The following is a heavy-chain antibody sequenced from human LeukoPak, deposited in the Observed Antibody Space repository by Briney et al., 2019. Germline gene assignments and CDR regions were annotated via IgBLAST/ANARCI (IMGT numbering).Heavy chain of an antibody. V-gene: IGHV3-23*01. D-gene: IGHD6-19*01. J-gene: IGHJ4*02. Sequence: GGSLRLSCAASGFTFSSYAMSWVRQAPGKGLEWVSAISGSGGNTYFADSVKGRFTISRDNSKNTLYPQMNSLRAEDTAVYYCAKGPWLAYPYYFDYWGQGTLVTVSS. CDR2: ISGSGGNT. CDR3: AKGPWLAYPYYFDY. CDR1: GFTFSSYA.